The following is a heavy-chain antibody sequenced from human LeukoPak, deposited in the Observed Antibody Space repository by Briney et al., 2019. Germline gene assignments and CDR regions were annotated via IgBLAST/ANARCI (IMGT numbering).Heavy chain of an antibody. CDR3: AKRGVVIRVILVGFHKEAYYFDS. CDR2: ISDSGGRT. Sequence: GGSLRLSCAVSGITLSNYGMSWVRQAPGKGLEWVAGISDSGGRTNYADSVKGRFTISRDNPKNTLYLQMNSLRAEDTAVYFWAKRGVVIRVILVGFHKEAYYFDSWGQGALVTVSS. D-gene: IGHD3-22*01. J-gene: IGHJ4*02. V-gene: IGHV3-23*01. CDR1: GITLSNYG.